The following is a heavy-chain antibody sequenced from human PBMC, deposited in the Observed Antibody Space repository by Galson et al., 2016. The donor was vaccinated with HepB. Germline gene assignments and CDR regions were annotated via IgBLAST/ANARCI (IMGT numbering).Heavy chain of an antibody. Sequence: SLRLSCAASGFTFRTYAMTWVRQAPGKGLEWVSAISGGGAHIYYTDSVKGRFTTSRDNSQDTVFLQMNSLRPEDTALYYCAKNWNDGYPFYDYWGQGILVTVSS. J-gene: IGHJ4*02. D-gene: IGHD1-1*01. V-gene: IGHV3-23*01. CDR1: GFTFRTYA. CDR2: ISGGGAHI. CDR3: AKNWNDGYPFYDY.